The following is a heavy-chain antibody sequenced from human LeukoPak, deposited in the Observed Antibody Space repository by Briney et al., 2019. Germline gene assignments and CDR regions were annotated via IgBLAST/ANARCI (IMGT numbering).Heavy chain of an antibody. D-gene: IGHD4-23*01. CDR3: AKVKIDYGGNFWYFDL. V-gene: IGHV3-23*01. Sequence: GGSLRLSCAASGFTFSSYAMSWVRQAPGKGLEWVSAISGSGGSTYYADSVKGRFTISRDNSKNTLYLQMNSLRAEDTAVYYCAKVKIDYGGNFWYFDLWGRGTLVTVSS. J-gene: IGHJ2*01. CDR2: ISGSGGST. CDR1: GFTFSSYA.